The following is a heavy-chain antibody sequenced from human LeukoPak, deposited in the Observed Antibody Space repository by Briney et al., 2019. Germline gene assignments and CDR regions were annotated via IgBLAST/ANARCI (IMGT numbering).Heavy chain of an antibody. CDR1: GGSIRGYY. Sequence: SETLSLTCNVSGGSIRGYYWSWIRQPAGKGLEWIGRIYISETTIYNPSLRSRVTMSVDTSKNQFSLKLSSVTAADTAVYYCARVSTSWYQDWYFDLWGRGTLVTVSS. CDR3: ARVSTSWYQDWYFDL. V-gene: IGHV4-4*07. D-gene: IGHD6-13*01. CDR2: IYISETT. J-gene: IGHJ2*01.